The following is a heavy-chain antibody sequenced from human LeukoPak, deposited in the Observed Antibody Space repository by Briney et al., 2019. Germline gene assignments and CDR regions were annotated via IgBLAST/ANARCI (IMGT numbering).Heavy chain of an antibody. Sequence: GGSLRLSCAASGFTFNQYWMHWVRQAPGAGLEWVSRLKTDGSRTNYADSVKGRFTISRDNARNTVYLQMNSLRAEDTAVYYCSRDHPGSNSLDYWGQGTLVTVSS. CDR3: SRDHPGSNSLDY. CDR2: LKTDGSRT. D-gene: IGHD4-11*01. CDR1: GFTFNQYW. V-gene: IGHV3-74*01. J-gene: IGHJ4*02.